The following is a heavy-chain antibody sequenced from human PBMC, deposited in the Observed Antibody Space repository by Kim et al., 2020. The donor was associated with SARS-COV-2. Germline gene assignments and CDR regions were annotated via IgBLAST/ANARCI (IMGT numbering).Heavy chain of an antibody. D-gene: IGHD6-13*01. CDR1: GFTFSSYA. CDR2: ISGSGGST. Sequence: GGSLRLSCAASGFTFSSYAMSWVRQAPGKGLEWVSAISGSGGSTYYADSVKGRFTISRDNSKNTLYLQMNSLRAEDTAVYYCATHHSSSWTGYYYYYGMDVWGQGTTVTVSS. CDR3: ATHHSSSWTGYYYYYGMDV. V-gene: IGHV3-23*01. J-gene: IGHJ6*02.